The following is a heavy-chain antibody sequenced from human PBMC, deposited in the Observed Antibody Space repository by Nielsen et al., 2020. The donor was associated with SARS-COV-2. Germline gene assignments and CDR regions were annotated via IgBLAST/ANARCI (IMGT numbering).Heavy chain of an antibody. D-gene: IGHD5-24*01. CDR3: ASRRDGYPPGDY. V-gene: IGHV4-61*05. CDR1: GGSISSSSYY. CDR2: IYYSGST. Sequence: SETLSLTCTVSGGSISSSSYYWGWIRQPPGKGLEWIGYIYYSGSTNYNPSLKSRVTISVDTSKNQFSLKLSSVTAADTAVYYCASRRDGYPPGDYWGQGTLVTVSS. J-gene: IGHJ4*02.